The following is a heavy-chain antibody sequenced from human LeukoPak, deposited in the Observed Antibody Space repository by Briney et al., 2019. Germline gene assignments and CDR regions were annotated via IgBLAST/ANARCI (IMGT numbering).Heavy chain of an antibody. D-gene: IGHD1-7*01. Sequence: AGGSLRLSCAASGFTFSSYWMSWVRQAPGKGLEWVANIKQDGSEKYYVDSVEGRFTISRDNAKNSLYLQMNSLRAEDTAVYYCARVDWNYVFDYWGQGTLVTVSS. CDR1: GFTFSSYW. CDR2: IKQDGSEK. J-gene: IGHJ4*02. CDR3: ARVDWNYVFDY. V-gene: IGHV3-7*03.